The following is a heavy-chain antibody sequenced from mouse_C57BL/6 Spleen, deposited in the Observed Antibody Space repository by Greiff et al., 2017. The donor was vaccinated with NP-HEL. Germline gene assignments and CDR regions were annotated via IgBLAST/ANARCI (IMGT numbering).Heavy chain of an antibody. CDR1: GYTFTDYN. CDR2: INPNNGGT. J-gene: IGHJ2*01. CDR3: APLYYGSSYSFDY. V-gene: IGHV1-22*01. D-gene: IGHD1-1*01. Sequence: VQLQQSGPELVKPGASVKMSCKASGYTFTDYNMHWVKQSPGKSLEWIGYINPNNGGTSYNQKFKGKATLTVNKSSSTAYMELRSLTSEDSAVYYCAPLYYGSSYSFDYWGQGTTLTVSA.